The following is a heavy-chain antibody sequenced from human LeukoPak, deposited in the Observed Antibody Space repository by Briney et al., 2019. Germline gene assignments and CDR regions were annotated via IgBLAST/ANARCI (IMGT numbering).Heavy chain of an antibody. CDR3: AKDFPRDGYALDHDAFDI. V-gene: IGHV3-23*01. CDR1: GFTFSSHA. Sequence: QPGGSLRLSCAASGFTFSSHAMTWVRQAPGKGLEWVSGVSGSGDSAYYAGSVKGRFTISRDNSKNTLFLQMDSLRAEDTAVYYCAKDFPRDGYALDHDAFDIWGQGTMVTVSS. D-gene: IGHD5-24*01. CDR2: VSGSGDSA. J-gene: IGHJ3*02.